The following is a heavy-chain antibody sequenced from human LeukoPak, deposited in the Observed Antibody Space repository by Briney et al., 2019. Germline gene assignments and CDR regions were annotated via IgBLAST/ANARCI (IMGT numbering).Heavy chain of an antibody. CDR1: GGSFSGYY. D-gene: IGHD4-17*01. Sequence: SETLSLTCAVYGGSFSGYYWSWIRQPPGKGLEWIGEINHSGSTNYNPSLKSRVTISVDTSKNQFSLKLSSVTAADTAVYYCARAYGDPKFYYYYMDVWGKGTTVTISS. CDR3: ARAYGDPKFYYYYMDV. V-gene: IGHV4-34*01. CDR2: INHSGST. J-gene: IGHJ6*03.